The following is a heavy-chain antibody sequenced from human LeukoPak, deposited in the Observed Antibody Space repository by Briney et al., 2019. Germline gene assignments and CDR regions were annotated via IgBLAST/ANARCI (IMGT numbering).Heavy chain of an antibody. V-gene: IGHV3-30-3*01. Sequence: PGRSLRLSCAASGFTFSSHSMHWVRQAPGRGLEWVADISKEGSRQYYADSVKGRFTISRDNAKNSLYLQMNSLRAEDTAVYYCAREKSWSRDYWGQGTLVTVSS. CDR2: ISKEGSRQ. CDR1: GFTFSSHS. D-gene: IGHD2-8*01. CDR3: AREKSWSRDY. J-gene: IGHJ4*02.